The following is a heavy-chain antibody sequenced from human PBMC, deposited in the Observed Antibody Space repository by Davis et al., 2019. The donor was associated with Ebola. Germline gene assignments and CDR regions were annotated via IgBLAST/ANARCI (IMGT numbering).Heavy chain of an antibody. V-gene: IGHV4-59*12. Sequence: GSLRLSCTVSGGSISSYYWSWIRQPPGKGLEWIGYIYYSGSTNYNPSLKSRVTISVDTSKNQFSLKLSSVTAADTAVYYCARLYSGFVYYGMDVWGKGTTVTVSS. CDR3: ARLYSGFVYYGMDV. CDR2: IYYSGST. CDR1: GGSISSYY. J-gene: IGHJ6*04. D-gene: IGHD5-12*01.